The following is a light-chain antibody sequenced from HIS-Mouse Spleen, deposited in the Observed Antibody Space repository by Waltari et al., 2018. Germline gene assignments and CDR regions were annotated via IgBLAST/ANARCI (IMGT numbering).Light chain of an antibody. CDR3: CSYAGSSTFVVV. CDR2: DGS. Sequence: QSALTQPASVSVSPGQSLTISRTGTRSCGGRHPLVSWYQHHPGKAPKLMIYDGSKRPSGVSNRFSGSKSGNTASLTISGLQAEDEADYYCCSYAGSSTFVVVFGGGTKLTVL. CDR1: RSCGGRHPL. J-gene: IGLJ2*01. V-gene: IGLV2-23*03.